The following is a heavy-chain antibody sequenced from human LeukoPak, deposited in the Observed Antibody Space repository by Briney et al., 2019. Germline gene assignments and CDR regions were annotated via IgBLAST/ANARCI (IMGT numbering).Heavy chain of an antibody. J-gene: IGHJ3*02. CDR1: GFTVSSNY. V-gene: IGHV3-48*03. CDR3: ARGRSSGWWRGAFDI. Sequence: GGSLRLSCAASGFTVSSNYMNWVRQAPGKGLEWISYISSSGITIYYADSVKGRFTISRDNAKNSLYLQMDSLRAEDTAVYYCARGRSSGWWRGAFDIWGQGTKVIVSS. CDR2: ISSSGITI. D-gene: IGHD6-19*01.